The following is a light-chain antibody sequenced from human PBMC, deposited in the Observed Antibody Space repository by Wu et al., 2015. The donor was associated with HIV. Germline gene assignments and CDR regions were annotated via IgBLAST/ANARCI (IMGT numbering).Light chain of an antibody. V-gene: IGKV3-15*01. CDR2: GAS. CDR1: QSVDDK. CDR3: QQYDVWRT. Sequence: EIVMTQSPATLSVSPGERATLSCRASQSVDDKLAWYQKKPGQAPRLLIYGASTRATGVPARFSGSGSGTKFTFTISGLQSEDFAVYYCQQYDVWRTFGQGTRVEVK. J-gene: IGKJ1*01.